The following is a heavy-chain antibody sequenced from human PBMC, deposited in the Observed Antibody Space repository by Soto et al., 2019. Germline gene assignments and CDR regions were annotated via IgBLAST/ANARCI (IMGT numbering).Heavy chain of an antibody. J-gene: IGHJ3*02. CDR1: GGSVSSGGFC. Sequence: QVQLQESGPGLVKPSQTLSLTCTVSGGSVSSGGFCWSWIRQHPGKGLEWIGYIYYSGSTYYNPSLKSRVTISVDTSKNQFSLKLSSVTAADTAVYYCASRDSGYAFDIWGQGTMVTVSS. V-gene: IGHV4-31*03. D-gene: IGHD4-17*01. CDR3: ASRDSGYAFDI. CDR2: IYYSGST.